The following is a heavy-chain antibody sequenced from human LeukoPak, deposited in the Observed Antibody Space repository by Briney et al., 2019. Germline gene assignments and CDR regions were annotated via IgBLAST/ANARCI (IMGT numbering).Heavy chain of an antibody. CDR1: GFTFYNYA. J-gene: IGHJ4*02. V-gene: IGHV3-23*01. Sequence: GGSLRLSCVASGFTFYNYAMSWVRQAPGRGLEWASSTAGSGISKDYADSVKGRFTISKDKSKNTLYLQMDNLRAEDTGVYFCARLPTLYYDSSGYHYDYWGQGTLVTVSS. CDR3: ARLPTLYYDSSGYHYDY. CDR2: TAGSGISK. D-gene: IGHD3-22*01.